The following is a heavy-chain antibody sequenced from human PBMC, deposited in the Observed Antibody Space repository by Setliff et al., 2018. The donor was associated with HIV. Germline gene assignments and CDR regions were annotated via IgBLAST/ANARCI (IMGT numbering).Heavy chain of an antibody. Sequence: PSETLPLTCTVSGGSIIANYWSWIRQPPGKGLEWIGYIHSGGNTKYISSLKSRLTISLDVSKKQFSLNLTSVSAADTAIYYCASFLVGGSYYYFESWGQGTLVTVSS. D-gene: IGHD1-26*01. CDR2: IHSGGNT. J-gene: IGHJ4*02. CDR1: GGSIIANY. CDR3: ASFLVGGSYYYFES. V-gene: IGHV4-59*08.